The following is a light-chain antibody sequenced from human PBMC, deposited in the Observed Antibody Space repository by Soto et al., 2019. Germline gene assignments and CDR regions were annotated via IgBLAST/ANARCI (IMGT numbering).Light chain of an antibody. V-gene: IGKV1-5*03. J-gene: IGKJ4*01. Sequence: DIQMTQSPSTLSASVGDRVTITCRASQSISSWLAWYHQKPGKAPKLLIYKASSLEGGVTSRFSGSGSGTDFTLTISSLQPDDFATYYCQQYHSYSLTFGGGTKVDIK. CDR2: KAS. CDR3: QQYHSYSLT. CDR1: QSISSW.